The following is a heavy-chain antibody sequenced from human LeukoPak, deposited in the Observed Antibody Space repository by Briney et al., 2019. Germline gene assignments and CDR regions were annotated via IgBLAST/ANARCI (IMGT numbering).Heavy chain of an antibody. Sequence: SETLSLTCTVSGGSISSGGYYWSWIRQHPGKGLEWIGYIYYSGSTYYNPSLKSRVTISVDTSKNQFSLKLSSVTAADTAVYYCARQYCSSTSCYQSLEGGDYWGQGTLVTVSS. CDR2: IYYSGST. CDR3: ARQYCSSTSCYQSLEGGDY. D-gene: IGHD2-2*01. V-gene: IGHV4-31*03. CDR1: GGSISSGGYY. J-gene: IGHJ4*02.